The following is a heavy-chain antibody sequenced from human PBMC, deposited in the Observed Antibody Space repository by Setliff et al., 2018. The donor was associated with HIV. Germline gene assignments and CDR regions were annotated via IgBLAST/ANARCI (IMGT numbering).Heavy chain of an antibody. CDR2: ISPDGNRN. D-gene: IGHD2-8*01. CDR1: GFTFSDFW. Sequence: GESLKISCEASGFTFSDFWMHWVRQAPGKGLEWVASISPDGNRNHCVGSVKGRFTASRDNAKSSLYLQMNSLRAEDTAVYFCAKVLLRTNAVYGVVSNRFDPWGQGALVTVSS. V-gene: IGHV3-7*03. J-gene: IGHJ5*02. CDR3: AKVLLRTNAVYGVVSNRFDP.